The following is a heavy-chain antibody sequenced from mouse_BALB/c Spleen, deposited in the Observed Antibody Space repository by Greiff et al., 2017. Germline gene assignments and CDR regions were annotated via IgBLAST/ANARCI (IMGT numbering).Heavy chain of an antibody. CDR1: GYTFTSYV. D-gene: IGHD2-1*01. CDR3: ARYYGNLYWYFDV. CDR2: INPYNDGT. J-gene: IGHJ1*01. V-gene: IGHV1-14*01. Sequence: LVESGPELVKPGASVKMSCKASGYTFTSYVMHWVKQKPGQGLEWIGYINPYNDGTKYNEKFKGKATLTSDKSSSTAYMELSSLTSEDSAVYYCARYYGNLYWYFDVWGAGTTVTVSS.